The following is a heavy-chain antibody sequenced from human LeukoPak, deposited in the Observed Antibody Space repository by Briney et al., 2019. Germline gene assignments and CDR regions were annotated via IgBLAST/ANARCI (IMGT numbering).Heavy chain of an antibody. D-gene: IGHD3-3*01. CDR3: ARGLFITIFGVVIPYMDV. Sequence: PSETLSLTCTVSNGSISSSTYYCAWIRQPPGKGLEWIVSVYYNGTTYYNPSLKNRLTISVDASTSQFSLKLSSVTAADTAVNYCARGLFITIFGVVIPYMDVWGKGTTVTVSS. CDR2: VYYNGTT. J-gene: IGHJ6*03. CDR1: NGSISSSTYY. V-gene: IGHV4-39*01.